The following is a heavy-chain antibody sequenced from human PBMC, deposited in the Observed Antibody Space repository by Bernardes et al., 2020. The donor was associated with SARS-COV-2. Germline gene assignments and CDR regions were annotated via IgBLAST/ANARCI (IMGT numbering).Heavy chain of an antibody. CDR1: GFTFNTYA. Sequence: GGSLRLSCSASGFTFNTYAMTWVRQAPGKGLECVSAISSAGHTYYVDSVKGRFTISRDNSKNTLYMQMNSLRAEDTAVYYCAKNSGSLLWLHQARPLDFWGQGALVTVSS. D-gene: IGHD3-10*01. CDR2: ISSAGHT. V-gene: IGHV3-23*01. J-gene: IGHJ4*02. CDR3: AKNSGSLLWLHQARPLDF.